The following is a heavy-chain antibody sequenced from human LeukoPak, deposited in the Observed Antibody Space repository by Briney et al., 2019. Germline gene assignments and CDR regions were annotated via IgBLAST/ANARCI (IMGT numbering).Heavy chain of an antibody. Sequence: GGSLRLSCTVSGFTLSSYEMTWFRQAPGKGLEWVSSIEYSDTGGHYADSVQGRFTISKDNPKNTLYLQLNSLRAEVTAIYYCTRNSGWYGISWGQGTLVTVSS. CDR2: IEYSDTGG. CDR1: GFTLSSYE. CDR3: TRNSGWYGIS. V-gene: IGHV3-23*01. J-gene: IGHJ4*02. D-gene: IGHD6-19*01.